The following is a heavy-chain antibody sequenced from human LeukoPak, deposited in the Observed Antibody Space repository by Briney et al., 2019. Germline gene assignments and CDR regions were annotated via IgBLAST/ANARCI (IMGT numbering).Heavy chain of an antibody. CDR2: ISSDESST. D-gene: IGHD6-19*01. CDR1: GFTFSHHW. CDR3: AREASIAVAGPGSHFDY. Sequence: PSGGSLRLSCAASGFTFSHHWMHWVRQAPGKGQVWVSHISSDESSTTYADSVKGRFTISRDNSKNTLYLQMNSLRAEDTAVYYCAREASIAVAGPGSHFDYWGQGTLVTVSS. V-gene: IGHV3-74*01. J-gene: IGHJ4*02.